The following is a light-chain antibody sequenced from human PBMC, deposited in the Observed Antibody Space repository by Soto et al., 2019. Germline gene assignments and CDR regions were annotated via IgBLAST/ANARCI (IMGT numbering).Light chain of an antibody. V-gene: IGKV3-20*01. CDR1: QSVSSSY. Sequence: EIVLTQSPGTLSLSPGERATFSCRASQSVSSSYLAWYQKKPGQAPRLLIYDASSRATGIPDRFSGSGSGTDFTLTISRLEPEDFGVYYCQQYGSSPTFGGGTKVEIK. J-gene: IGKJ4*01. CDR2: DAS. CDR3: QQYGSSPT.